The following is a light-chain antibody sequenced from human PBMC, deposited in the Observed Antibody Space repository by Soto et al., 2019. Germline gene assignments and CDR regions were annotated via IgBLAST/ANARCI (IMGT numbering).Light chain of an antibody. J-gene: IGKJ1*01. Sequence: EKVMTQSPATLSMSPGERATLSCRASQRVNRYLAWYQQKPGQAPRLLIYVASTMATGIPARFSGSGSGTEFTLTISSLHSEDFAVYYCQQYTNWPSWTFGQGTKVEIK. V-gene: IGKV3-15*01. CDR3: QQYTNWPSWT. CDR2: VAS. CDR1: QRVNRY.